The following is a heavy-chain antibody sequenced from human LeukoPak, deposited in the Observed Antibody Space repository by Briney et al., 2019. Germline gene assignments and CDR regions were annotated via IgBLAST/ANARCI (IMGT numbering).Heavy chain of an antibody. V-gene: IGHV4-34*01. D-gene: IGHD3-10*01. CDR3: AGSGKVFDY. Sequence: PSETQSLTCAVYGGSFSGYYWSWIRQPPGKGLEWIGEINHSGSTNYNPSLKSRVTISVDTSKNQFSLKLSSVTAADTAVYYCAGSGKVFDYWGQGTLVTVSS. J-gene: IGHJ4*02. CDR1: GGSFSGYY. CDR2: INHSGST.